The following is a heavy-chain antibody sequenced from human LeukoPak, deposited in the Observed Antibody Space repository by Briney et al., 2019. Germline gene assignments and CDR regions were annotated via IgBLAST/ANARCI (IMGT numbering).Heavy chain of an antibody. J-gene: IGHJ5*02. Sequence: SETLSLTCTVSGGSISSYYWSWIRQPAGKGLEWIGRIRTSGSTNYNPSLKSRVTMSVDTSKDQFSLKLNSVTAADTAVYYCARSSLHCTSTSCHPNWFDPWGQGTLVTVSS. D-gene: IGHD2-2*01. CDR2: IRTSGST. V-gene: IGHV4-4*07. CDR1: GGSISSYY. CDR3: ARSSLHCTSTSCHPNWFDP.